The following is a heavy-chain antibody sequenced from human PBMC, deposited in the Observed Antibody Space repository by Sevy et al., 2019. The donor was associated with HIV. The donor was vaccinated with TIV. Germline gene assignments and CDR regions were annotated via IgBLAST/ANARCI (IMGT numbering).Heavy chain of an antibody. CDR1: GYTFSGYD. J-gene: IGHJ6*02. CDR2: MKPDSGRR. V-gene: IGHV1-8*02. CDR3: ARADLDSSTFFYYYGMDV. D-gene: IGHD6-13*01. Sequence: ASVKVSCKASGYTFSGYDINWVRQATGQGLEWMGWMKPDSGRRGYAPKFQGRVTMTTNTSIDTAYMELRRLRSEDSAVYYCARADLDSSTFFYYYGMDVWGQGTTVTVSS.